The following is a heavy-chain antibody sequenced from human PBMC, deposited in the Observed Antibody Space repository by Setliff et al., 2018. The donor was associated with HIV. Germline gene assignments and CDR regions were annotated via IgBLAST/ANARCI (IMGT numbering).Heavy chain of an antibody. CDR2: IAPVLNRA. V-gene: IGHV1-69*10. CDR1: GYNFTNYG. CDR3: ARKAGTTLHYHYYYMDV. Sequence: ASVKVSCKASGYNFTNYGIGWVRLAPGQGLEWMGGIAPVLNRADYAQRFHGRVTITADESTNTVYMELRSLTPEDTAIYYCARKAGTTLHYHYYYMDVWGKGTTVTVSS. J-gene: IGHJ6*03. D-gene: IGHD1-7*01.